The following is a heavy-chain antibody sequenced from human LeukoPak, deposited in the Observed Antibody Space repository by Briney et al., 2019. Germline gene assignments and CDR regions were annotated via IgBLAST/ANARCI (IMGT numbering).Heavy chain of an antibody. Sequence: PGGSLRLSCAASGFTFSSYAMSWVRQAPGKGLEWVPAISGSGGSTYYADSVKGRFTISRDNSKNTLYLQMNSLRAEDTAVYYCAKASPVIVVVSIFDYWGQGTLVTVSS. CDR2: ISGSGGST. CDR3: AKASPVIVVVSIFDY. D-gene: IGHD3-22*01. J-gene: IGHJ4*02. CDR1: GFTFSSYA. V-gene: IGHV3-23*01.